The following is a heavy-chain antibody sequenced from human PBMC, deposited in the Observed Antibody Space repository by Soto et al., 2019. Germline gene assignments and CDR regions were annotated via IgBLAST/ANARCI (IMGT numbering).Heavy chain of an antibody. J-gene: IGHJ4*02. V-gene: IGHV1-18*01. CDR1: GYTFTSYG. Sequence: QVHLVQSGAEVKKPGASVKVSCKCSGYTFTSYGITWVRQAPGQGLEWLGWISAHNGNTDYAQKLQGRVTVTRDTSTSTAYMELRSLRSDDTAVYYCARGRYGDYWGQGALVTVSS. CDR2: ISAHNGNT. CDR3: ARGRYGDY. D-gene: IGHD1-1*01.